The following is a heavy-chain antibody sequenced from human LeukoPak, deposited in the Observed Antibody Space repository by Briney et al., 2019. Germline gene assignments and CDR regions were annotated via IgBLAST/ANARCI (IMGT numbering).Heavy chain of an antibody. V-gene: IGHV3-23*01. J-gene: IGHJ5*01. CDR1: GFTFSSYA. CDR2: INDSGGST. CDR3: AKGKIAVRIARFDP. Sequence: PGGSLRLSCAASGFTFSSYAMSWVRQAPGKGLEWVSSINDSGGSTYYADSVKGRSTIPRANSKNTLYLQMNSLRAEDTAVYYCAKGKIAVRIARFDPWGQGTLVTVSS. D-gene: IGHD6-13*01.